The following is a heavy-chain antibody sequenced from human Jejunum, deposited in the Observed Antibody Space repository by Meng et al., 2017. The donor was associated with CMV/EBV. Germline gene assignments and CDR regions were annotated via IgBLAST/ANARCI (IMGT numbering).Heavy chain of an antibody. CDR1: GGSISSAGYS. Sequence: VSGGSISSAGYSWNWIRQHPRRGLEWIGSIHYSGRGFTFYNPSLKSRVTISMDTSKNQFSLRLTSVTVADTAVYYCARDRGMTATDYWGQGTLVTVSS. V-gene: IGHV4-31*02. CDR3: ARDRGMTATDY. J-gene: IGHJ4*02. D-gene: IGHD3-10*01. CDR2: IHYSGRGFT.